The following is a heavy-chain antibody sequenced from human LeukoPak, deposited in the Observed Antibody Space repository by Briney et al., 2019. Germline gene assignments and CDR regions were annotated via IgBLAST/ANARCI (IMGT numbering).Heavy chain of an antibody. V-gene: IGHV4-39*07. CDR3: ARVTGSITYIDF. D-gene: IGHD1-14*01. CDR1: GGSISSSSYY. CDR2: IYYSGST. Sequence: SETLSLTCTVSGGSISSSSYYWGWIRQPPGKGLEWIGTIYYSGSTYYTPSLKSRVTISVDTSKNQFSLRLSSVTAADTAVYYCARVTGSITYIDFWGQGILVTVSS. J-gene: IGHJ4*02.